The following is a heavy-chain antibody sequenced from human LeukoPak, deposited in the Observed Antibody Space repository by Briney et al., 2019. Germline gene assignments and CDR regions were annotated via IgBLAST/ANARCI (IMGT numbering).Heavy chain of an antibody. CDR2: ISAYNGNT. CDR1: GYTFTSYG. V-gene: IGHV1-18*01. CDR3: ARIRDGYNDAYDI. D-gene: IGHD5-24*01. Sequence: ASVKVSCKASGYTFTSYGISWVRQAPGQGLEWMGWISAYNGNTNYAQKLQGRVTMTRDTSTSTIYMELSSLRSEDTAIYYCARIRDGYNDAYDIWGQGTVVTVPS. J-gene: IGHJ3*02.